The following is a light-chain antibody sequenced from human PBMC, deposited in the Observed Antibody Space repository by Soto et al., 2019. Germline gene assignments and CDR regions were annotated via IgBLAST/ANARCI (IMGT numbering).Light chain of an antibody. CDR1: QSVSSY. CDR3: QQHSTWPPA. CDR2: DAS. V-gene: IGKV3-11*01. J-gene: IGKJ4*01. Sequence: EVVLTQSPATLSLSPGEGATLSCRASQSVSSYLAWYQQKPDQAPRLLIYDASNRATGIPARFSGSGSGTDSTLTISGLEPEDLAVYYCQQHSTWPPAFGGGTKVEIK.